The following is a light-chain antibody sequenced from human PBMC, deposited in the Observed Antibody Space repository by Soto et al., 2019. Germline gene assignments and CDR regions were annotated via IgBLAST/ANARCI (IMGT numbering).Light chain of an antibody. CDR1: QNVGSN. CDR2: GAS. Sequence: EIVVTQSPATLSVSPGARATLSCRANQNVGSNLAWYQQRPGQAPRLLIYGASTRATGIPARFSGSGSGTEYSIPISSLQSADYAINYCQNYNKRPQRTFGGGTKVEIK. J-gene: IGKJ4*01. V-gene: IGKV3-15*01. CDR3: QNYNKRPQRT.